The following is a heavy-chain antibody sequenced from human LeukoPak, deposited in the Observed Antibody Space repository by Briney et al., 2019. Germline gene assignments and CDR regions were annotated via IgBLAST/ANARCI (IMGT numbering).Heavy chain of an antibody. J-gene: IGHJ6*03. CDR2: ISSSNSYI. Sequence: PGGSLRLSCAASGFTFSSYSMNWVRQAPGKGLEWVSSISSSNSYIYYADSVKGRFTISRDNAKNSLYLQMNSLRAEDTAVYYCARTPAAMATYYYYMDVWGKGTTVTVSS. D-gene: IGHD5-18*01. CDR3: ARTPAAMATYYYYMDV. V-gene: IGHV3-21*01. CDR1: GFTFSSYS.